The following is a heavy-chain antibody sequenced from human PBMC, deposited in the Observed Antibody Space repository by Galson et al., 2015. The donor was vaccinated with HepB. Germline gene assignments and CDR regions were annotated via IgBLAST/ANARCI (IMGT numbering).Heavy chain of an antibody. Sequence: QVRLQESGPGLVKPSETLSLTCTVSGGSISSGSYYWSWIRQPAGKGLEWIGRIYTSGGTNYNPSLKSRVTMSVDTSKNQFSLKLSSVTAADTAVYYCARKRGYSGYGATSYYFDYWGQGTLVTVSS. CDR2: IYTSGGT. CDR1: GGSISSGSYY. V-gene: IGHV4-61*02. CDR3: ARKRGYSGYGATSYYFDY. D-gene: IGHD5-12*01. J-gene: IGHJ4*02.